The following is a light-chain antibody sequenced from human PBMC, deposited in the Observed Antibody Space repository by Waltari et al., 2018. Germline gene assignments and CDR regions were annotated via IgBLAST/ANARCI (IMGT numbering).Light chain of an antibody. V-gene: IGKV1-NL1*01. CDR3: QQYYSTPLT. CDR1: QGISNY. J-gene: IGKJ1*01. CDR2: AAS. Sequence: DIQMTQSQSSLSASVGDRVTITCRAIQGISNYLAWYQQKPGKAPKLLLYAASRLESGVPSRFRCSGSGTDYTLTISSLQPEDFATYYCQQYYSTPLTFGQGTKVEIK.